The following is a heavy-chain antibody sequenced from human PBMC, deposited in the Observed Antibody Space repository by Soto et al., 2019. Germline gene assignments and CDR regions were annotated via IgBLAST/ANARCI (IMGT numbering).Heavy chain of an antibody. D-gene: IGHD1-26*01. CDR3: AKDPLWELLHWYFDL. CDR2: ISGSGGNT. J-gene: IGHJ2*01. Sequence: EVQLLESGGGLVQPGGSLRLSCAASGFTFSSYAMSWVRQAPGMGLEWVSAISGSGGNTYYADSVKGRFTISRDNSKNTLYLQMNSLRAEDTAVYYCAKDPLWELLHWYFDLWGRGTLVTVSS. V-gene: IGHV3-23*01. CDR1: GFTFSSYA.